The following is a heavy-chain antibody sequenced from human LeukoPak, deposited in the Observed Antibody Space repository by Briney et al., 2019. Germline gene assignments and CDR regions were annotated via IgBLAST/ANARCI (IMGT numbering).Heavy chain of an antibody. Sequence: GGSLRLSCAASGFTFSNYAMSWVRQAPGKGLEWVAVISYDGSNKYYADSVKGRFTISRDNSKNTLYLQMNSLRAEDTAVYYCAKATAGVVRGVIITAYFDYWGQGTLVTVSS. V-gene: IGHV3-30*18. J-gene: IGHJ4*02. CDR3: AKATAGVVRGVIITAYFDY. CDR2: ISYDGSNK. D-gene: IGHD3-10*01. CDR1: GFTFSNYA.